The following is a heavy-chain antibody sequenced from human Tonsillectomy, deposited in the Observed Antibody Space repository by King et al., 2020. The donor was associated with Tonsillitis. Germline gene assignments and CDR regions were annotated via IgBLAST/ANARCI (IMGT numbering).Heavy chain of an antibody. Sequence: DVQLVESGGRLVQPGRSLRLSCAASGFTVSSNYMSWVRQAPGKGLEWVSVIYSGGSTYYADSVKGRFTISRHNSKNTLYLQMNSLRAEDTAVYYCARVWVTQAWNHVDYYYGMDVCGHGTTATVSS. J-gene: IGHJ6*02. CDR2: IYSGGST. V-gene: IGHV3-53*04. CDR3: ARVWVTQAWNHVDYYYGMDV. D-gene: IGHD1-14*01. CDR1: GFTVSSNY.